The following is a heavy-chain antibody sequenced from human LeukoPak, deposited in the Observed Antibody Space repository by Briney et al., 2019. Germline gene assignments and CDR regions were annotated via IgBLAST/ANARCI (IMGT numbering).Heavy chain of an antibody. Sequence: QPGGSLRLSCAASGFTFSSYGMSWVRQAPGKGLEWVSAISGSGGSTYYADSVKGRFTISRDNSKNTLYLQMNSLRAEDTAVYYCAKNSRYGSGSYYIAHISHWGQGTLVTVSS. V-gene: IGHV3-23*01. CDR3: AKNSRYGSGSYYIAHISH. D-gene: IGHD3-10*01. CDR1: GFTFSSYG. J-gene: IGHJ4*02. CDR2: ISGSGGST.